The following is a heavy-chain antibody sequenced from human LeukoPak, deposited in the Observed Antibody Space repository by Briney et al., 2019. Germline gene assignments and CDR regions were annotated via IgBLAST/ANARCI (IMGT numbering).Heavy chain of an antibody. D-gene: IGHD2-15*01. CDR2: ISSSSSYI. CDR1: GFTFSSYE. Sequence: RGSLRLSCAASGFTFSSYEMNWVRQAPGKGLEWVSSISSSSSYIYYADSVKGRFTISRDNAKNSLYLQMNSLRAEDTAVYYCARRSYCSGGSCYSFDYWGQGTLVTVSS. V-gene: IGHV3-21*01. CDR3: ARRSYCSGGSCYSFDY. J-gene: IGHJ4*02.